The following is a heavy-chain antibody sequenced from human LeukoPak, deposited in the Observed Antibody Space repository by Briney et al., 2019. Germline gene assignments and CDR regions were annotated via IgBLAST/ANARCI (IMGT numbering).Heavy chain of an antibody. CDR2: FDPEDGET. Sequence: ASVKVSCKVSGYTLTELSMHWVRQAPGKGLEWMGGFDPEDGETIYAQKFQGRVTMTEDTSTDTAYMELSSLRSDDTAVYYCARAGGSYSLFDYWGQGTLVTVSS. D-gene: IGHD1-26*01. CDR1: GYTLTELS. J-gene: IGHJ4*02. CDR3: ARAGGSYSLFDY. V-gene: IGHV1-24*01.